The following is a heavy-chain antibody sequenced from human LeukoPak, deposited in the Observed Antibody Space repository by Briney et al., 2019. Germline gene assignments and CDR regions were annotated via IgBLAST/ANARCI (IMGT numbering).Heavy chain of an antibody. V-gene: IGHV4-28*05. J-gene: IGHJ3*02. CDR1: GYSISSSNW. D-gene: IGHD5-24*01. CDR3: ARKAGDGYNHDAFDI. Sequence: PSETLSLTCAVSGYSISSSNWWGWIRQPPGKGLEWIGYIYYSGSIYYNPSLKSRVTMSVDTSKNQSSLKLSSVTAVDTAVYYCARKAGDGYNHDAFDIWGQGTMVTVSS. CDR2: IYYSGSI.